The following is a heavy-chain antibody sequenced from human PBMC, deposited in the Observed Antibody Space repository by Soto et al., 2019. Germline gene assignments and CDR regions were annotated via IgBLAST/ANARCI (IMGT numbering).Heavy chain of an antibody. CDR1: GFTFSSYA. J-gene: IGHJ4*02. Sequence: EVQLLESGGGLVQPGGSLRLSCAASGFTFSSYAMSWVRQAPGRGLEWVSAISGSGGTTYYGDSVRGRFTVSRDNSRDTLYLQMNSPRADDTALYYCARNCGGDCYTNFDYWGQGTLVTVSS. V-gene: IGHV3-23*01. D-gene: IGHD2-21*02. CDR2: ISGSGGTT. CDR3: ARNCGGDCYTNFDY.